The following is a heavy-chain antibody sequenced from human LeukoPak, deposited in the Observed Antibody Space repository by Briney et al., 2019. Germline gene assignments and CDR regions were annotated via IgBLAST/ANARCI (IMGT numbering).Heavy chain of an antibody. CDR1: GFTFSSYA. CDR2: ISYDGSNK. J-gene: IGHJ3*02. D-gene: IGHD6-13*01. CDR3: AKDVAAAANDAFDI. V-gene: IGHV3-30-3*01. Sequence: GGSLRLSCAASGFTFSSYAMHWVRQAPGKGLEWVAVISYDGSNKYYADSVKGRFTISRDNSNKTLYLQMNSLRAEDMALYYCAKDVAAAANDAFDIWGQGTMVTVSS.